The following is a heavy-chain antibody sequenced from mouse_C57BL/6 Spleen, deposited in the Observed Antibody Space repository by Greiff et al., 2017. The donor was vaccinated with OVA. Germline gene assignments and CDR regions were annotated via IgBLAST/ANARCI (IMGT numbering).Heavy chain of an antibody. CDR3: ARPYDYEGFAY. Sequence: EVQLQQSGPELVKPGASVKISCKASGYTFTDYYMNWVKQSHGKSLEWIGDINPNNGGTSYNQKFKGKATFTVDKSSRTAYMELRSLTSEDSAVYYCARPYDYEGFAYWGQGTLVTVSA. J-gene: IGHJ3*01. D-gene: IGHD2-4*01. V-gene: IGHV1-26*01. CDR2: INPNNGGT. CDR1: GYTFTDYY.